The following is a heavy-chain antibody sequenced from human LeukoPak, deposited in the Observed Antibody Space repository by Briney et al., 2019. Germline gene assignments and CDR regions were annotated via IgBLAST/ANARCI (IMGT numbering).Heavy chain of an antibody. CDR1: GDSISSYY. J-gene: IGHJ3*02. D-gene: IGHD3-3*01. CDR3: ARGAPLRFLEWLSSDAFDI. CDR2: IYYSGST. Sequence: SETLSLTCTVSGDSISSYYWSWIRQPPGKGLEWIGYIYYSGSTNYNPSLKSRVTISVDTSKNQFSLKLSSVTAADTAVYYCARGAPLRFLEWLSSDAFDIWGQGTMVTVSS. V-gene: IGHV4-59*01.